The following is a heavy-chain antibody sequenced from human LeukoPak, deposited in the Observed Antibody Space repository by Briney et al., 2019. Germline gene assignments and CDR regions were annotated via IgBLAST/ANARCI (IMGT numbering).Heavy chain of an antibody. CDR1: GFTFSTYA. D-gene: IGHD1-1*01. V-gene: IGHV3-23*01. Sequence: GGSLRLSCAASGFTFSTYAMSWVRQAPGKGLEWVSTISGSGYTTYYADSVKGRFTISRDNPKNTLYLQMNSLRAEDTAIYYCARGGDDEDQPNDVIEIWGQGTLVTVSS. CDR2: ISGSGYTT. J-gene: IGHJ4*01. CDR3: ARGGDDEDQPNDVIEI.